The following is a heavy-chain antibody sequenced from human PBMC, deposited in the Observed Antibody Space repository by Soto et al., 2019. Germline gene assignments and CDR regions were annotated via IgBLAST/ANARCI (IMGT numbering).Heavy chain of an antibody. CDR1: GGTFSSYA. CDR3: AYGTNYYYYYGMDV. CDR2: IIPIFGTA. J-gene: IGHJ6*02. V-gene: IGHV1-69*13. Sequence: SVKVSCKASGGTFSSYAISWVRQAPGQGLEWMGGIIPIFGTANYAQKFQGRVTITADESTSTAYMELSSLRSEDTAVYYCAYGTNYYYYYGMDVWGQGTTVTVSS. D-gene: IGHD3-10*01.